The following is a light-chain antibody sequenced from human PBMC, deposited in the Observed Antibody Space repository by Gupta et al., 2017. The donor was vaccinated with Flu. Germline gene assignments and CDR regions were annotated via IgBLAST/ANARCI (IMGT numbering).Light chain of an antibody. CDR1: TGAVTSTYY. CDR3: PLYNGGIWV. Sequence: GTVTPTCSSNTGAVTSTYYANWLQQKPALHLMIFIYNTMKKNSWTPDRFSGSLLAGTAALTLSDVQAEDEDYYHSPLYNGGIWVFGGGTKLTVL. V-gene: IGLV7-43*01. CDR2: NTM. J-gene: IGLJ3*02.